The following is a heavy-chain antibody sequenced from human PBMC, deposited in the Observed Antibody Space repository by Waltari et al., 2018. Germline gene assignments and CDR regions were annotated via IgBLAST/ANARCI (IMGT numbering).Heavy chain of an antibody. D-gene: IGHD3-3*01. V-gene: IGHV4-38-2*01. J-gene: IGHJ4*02. CDR2: ISHSGST. Sequence: QLQLQASGPGLVQPSETLSLTCAVSGYSFSSGYYWGWIRQPPGKGLGWIGSISHSGSTYYNPSRKSRVTIEVDTSKNQVALRRSSVTAADTAVYYCARHYDGSPLDYWGQGTLVTVSS. CDR1: GYSFSSGYY. CDR3: ARHYDGSPLDY.